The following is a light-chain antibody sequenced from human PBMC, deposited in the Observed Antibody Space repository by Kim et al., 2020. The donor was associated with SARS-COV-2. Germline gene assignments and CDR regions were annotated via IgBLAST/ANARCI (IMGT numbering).Light chain of an antibody. Sequence: VPLGQKVRIKSQGDSLRSFYAPWYQKKPGKAPIVFIYGNNNRPSGIPDRFSGSSSGNTASLTITGTQAGDEADYYCNSRDSNDNVVFGGGTQLTVL. CDR1: SLRSFY. V-gene: IGLV3-19*01. CDR3: NSRDSNDNVV. J-gene: IGLJ2*01. CDR2: GNN.